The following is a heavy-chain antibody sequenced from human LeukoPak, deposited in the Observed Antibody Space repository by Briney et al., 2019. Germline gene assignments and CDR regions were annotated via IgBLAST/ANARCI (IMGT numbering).Heavy chain of an antibody. J-gene: IGHJ4*02. CDR1: GGTFSSYA. V-gene: IGHV1-69*05. Sequence: AASVKVSCKASGGTFSSYAISWVRQAPGQGLEWVGGVIPIFGTANYAQKFQGRVTITTDESTSTAYMELSSLRSEDTAVYYCALRVRHRAAAGTGSDFDYWGQGTLVTVSS. D-gene: IGHD6-13*01. CDR2: VIPIFGTA. CDR3: ALRVRHRAAAGTGSDFDY.